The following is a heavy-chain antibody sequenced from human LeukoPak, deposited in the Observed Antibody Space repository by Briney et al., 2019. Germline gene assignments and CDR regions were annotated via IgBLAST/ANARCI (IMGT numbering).Heavy chain of an antibody. D-gene: IGHD2-2*01. J-gene: IGHJ3*02. Sequence: GESLKISCKGSGYSFTSYWIGWVRQMPGKGLEWMGIIYPGDSDTRYSPSFQGQVTISADKSISTAYLQWSSLKASDTAMYYCARQTCGTSCYNDAFDIWGQGTMVTVCS. V-gene: IGHV5-51*01. CDR2: IYPGDSDT. CDR3: ARQTCGTSCYNDAFDI. CDR1: GYSFTSYW.